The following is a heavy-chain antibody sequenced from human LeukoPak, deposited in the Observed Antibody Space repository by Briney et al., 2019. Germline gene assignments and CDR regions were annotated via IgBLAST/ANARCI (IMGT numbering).Heavy chain of an antibody. J-gene: IGHJ4*02. CDR1: GFPFSDDW. V-gene: IGHV4-4*02. D-gene: IGHD7-27*01. CDR3: ARDNWGKDY. Sequence: PGGSLRLSCAASGFPFSDDWMSWVRQAPGKGLEWIGSIYYSGSTYYNPSLKSRVTISVDTSKNQFSLRLTSVTAADTAVYYCARDNWGKDYWGQGTLVTVSS. CDR2: IYYSGST.